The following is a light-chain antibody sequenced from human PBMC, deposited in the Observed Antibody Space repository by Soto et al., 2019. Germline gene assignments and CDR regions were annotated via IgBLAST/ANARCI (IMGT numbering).Light chain of an antibody. CDR1: QSISSS. Sequence: EVVMTQSPATLSVSPGERATLFCRASQSISSSLAWYQQKPGQAPRLLIYDASTRATGVPARFSGSGSGTEFTLTISSLQSEDSAVYCCQQFNNWPISFGPGTKVDIK. CDR3: QQFNNWPIS. J-gene: IGKJ3*01. V-gene: IGKV3-15*01. CDR2: DAS.